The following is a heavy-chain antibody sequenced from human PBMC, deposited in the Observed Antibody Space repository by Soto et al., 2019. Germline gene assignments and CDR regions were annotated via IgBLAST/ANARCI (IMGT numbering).Heavy chain of an antibody. J-gene: IGHJ4*02. CDR2: INAGNGNT. D-gene: IGHD1-26*01. CDR3: ARDVGATGD. Sequence: QVQLVQSGAEVKKPGASVKVSCKASGYTFTSYAMRWVRQAPGQRLEWMGWINAGNGNTKYAQKFQGRATITRDTAASTAYMELSSRGTEDTAVYFCARDVGATGDWGQGTLVTVSS. V-gene: IGHV1-3*01. CDR1: GYTFTSYA.